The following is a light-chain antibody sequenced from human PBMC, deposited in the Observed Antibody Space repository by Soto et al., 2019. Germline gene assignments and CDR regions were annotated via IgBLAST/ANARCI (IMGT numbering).Light chain of an antibody. CDR3: QQYGSSPRT. V-gene: IGKV3-20*01. Sequence: EIVLTHSQGTLSLSPWERATIYCRSSQSVISTYLAWYQQKPGQAPRLLIYGASSRATGIPDRFSGSGSGTDFTLTISRLEPEDFAVYYCQQYGSSPRTFGQGTKVDIK. CDR2: GAS. J-gene: IGKJ1*01. CDR1: QSVISTY.